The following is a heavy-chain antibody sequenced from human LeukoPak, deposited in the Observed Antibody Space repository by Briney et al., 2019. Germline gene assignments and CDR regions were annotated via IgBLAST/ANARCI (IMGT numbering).Heavy chain of an antibody. V-gene: IGHV4-34*01. D-gene: IGHD1-26*01. CDR2: INHSGST. Sequence: SETLSLTCAVYGGSFSGYYWSWIRQPPGKGLEWIGEINHSGSTNYNPSLKSRVTISVDTSKNQFSLKLSSVTAADTAVYYCARGYSGSYYPFDYWGQGTLVTVSS. CDR1: GGSFSGYY. J-gene: IGHJ4*02. CDR3: ARGYSGSYYPFDY.